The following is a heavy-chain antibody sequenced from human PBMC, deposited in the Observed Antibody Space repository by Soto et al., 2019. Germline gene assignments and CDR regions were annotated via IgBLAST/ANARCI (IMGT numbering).Heavy chain of an antibody. CDR2: SKSKTDGWTT. V-gene: IGHV3-15*01. J-gene: IGHJ4*02. CDR3: TTDDPINKN. CDR1: GFTFTKAW. Sequence: AGGSLRLPCEAYGFTFTKAWMSSVRHAPRKGLEWVRRSKSKTDGWTTDYAGPVKGRFTSSRDDSKNTLFLQINRLKTQDTAVYYCTTDDPINKNWGQGTLVTVAS.